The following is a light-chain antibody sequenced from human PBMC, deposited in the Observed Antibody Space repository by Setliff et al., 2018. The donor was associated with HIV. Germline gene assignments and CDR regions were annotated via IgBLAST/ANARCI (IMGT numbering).Light chain of an antibody. CDR1: SSDVGDYNY. CDR2: DVG. J-gene: IGLJ1*01. V-gene: IGLV2-14*03. CDR3: SSYTSRTPLYV. Sequence: QSVLTQPASVSGSPGQSITISCTGTSSDVGDYNYVSWYQQHPGKAPKLMISDVGNRPSGISNRFSVSKSGNTASLTISGLQAEDEADYYCSSYTSRTPLYVFGTGTKVTVL.